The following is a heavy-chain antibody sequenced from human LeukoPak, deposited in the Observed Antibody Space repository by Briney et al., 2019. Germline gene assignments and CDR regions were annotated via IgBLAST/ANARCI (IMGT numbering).Heavy chain of an antibody. CDR1: GYTFTSYG. J-gene: IGHJ4*02. Sequence: ASVKVSCKASGYTFTSYGISWVRQAPGQGLEWMGWISAYNGNTNYAQKLQGRVTMTTDTSTSTAYMELRSLRSDDTAVYYCAREQQWLGPNPRTDYWGQGTLVIVSS. D-gene: IGHD6-19*01. V-gene: IGHV1-18*01. CDR3: AREQQWLGPNPRTDY. CDR2: ISAYNGNT.